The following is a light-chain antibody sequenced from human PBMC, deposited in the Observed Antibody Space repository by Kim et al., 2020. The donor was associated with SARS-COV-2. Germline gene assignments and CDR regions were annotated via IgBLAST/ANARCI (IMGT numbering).Light chain of an antibody. V-gene: IGLV1-44*01. CDR3: AAWDESLNAVV. CDR1: SSNIGSNP. CDR2: SNN. J-gene: IGLJ2*01. Sequence: GQRGTISCSGISSNIGSNPVNWYQQLPGTAPKLLIYSNNPRPSGVPDRFSGSKSGTSASLAISGLQSEDEADYYCAAWDESLNAVVFGGGTQLTVL.